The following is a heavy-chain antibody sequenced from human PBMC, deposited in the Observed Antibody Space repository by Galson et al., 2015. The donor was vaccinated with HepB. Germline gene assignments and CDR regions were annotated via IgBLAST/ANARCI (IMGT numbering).Heavy chain of an antibody. V-gene: IGHV3-21*06. Sequence: SLRLSCAASGFIFSNYIMNWVRQAPGKGLEWVSSISSSGIYIYYADSMKGRFTISRDNAKNSLYLQMDSLRVEDTAVYYCAREQDGEVSWGQGTLVTVSS. CDR3: AREQDGEVS. J-gene: IGHJ5*02. D-gene: IGHD3-10*01. CDR2: ISSSGIYI. CDR1: GFIFSNYI.